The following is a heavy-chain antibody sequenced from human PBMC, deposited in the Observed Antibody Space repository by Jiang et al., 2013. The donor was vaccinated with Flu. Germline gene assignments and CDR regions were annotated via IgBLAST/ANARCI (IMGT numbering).Heavy chain of an antibody. CDR2: ISGSGGST. Sequence: LVQPGGSLRLSCAASGFTFSSYAMSWVRQAPGKGLEWVSAISGSGGSTYYADSVKGRFTISRDNSKNTLYLQMNSLRAEDTAVYYCAKGLRWELQVLDWFDPWGQGTLVTVSS. V-gene: IGHV3-23*01. J-gene: IGHJ5*02. CDR3: AKGLRWELQVLDWFDP. D-gene: IGHD1-26*01. CDR1: GFTFSSYA.